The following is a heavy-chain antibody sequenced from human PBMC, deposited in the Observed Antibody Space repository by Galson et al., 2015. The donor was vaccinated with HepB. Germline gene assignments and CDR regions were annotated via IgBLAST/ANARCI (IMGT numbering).Heavy chain of an antibody. Sequence: ETLSLTCTVSGGSISSSSYYWGWIRQPPGKGLEWIGSIHYSGSTYYNPSLKSRVTISVDTSKNQFSLKLSSVTAADTAVYYCARDLVLEVRLLDYWGQGTLVTVSS. CDR2: IHYSGST. V-gene: IGHV4-39*07. J-gene: IGHJ4*02. CDR3: ARDLVLEVRLLDY. D-gene: IGHD3-22*01. CDR1: GGSISSSSYY.